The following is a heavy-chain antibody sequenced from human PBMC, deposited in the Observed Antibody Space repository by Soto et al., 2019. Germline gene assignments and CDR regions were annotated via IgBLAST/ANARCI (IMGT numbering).Heavy chain of an antibody. CDR1: GFTFSSYW. CDR3: ARGDYYDTTGPFSDAFDI. J-gene: IGHJ3*02. Sequence: EVQLVESGGGLVQPGGSLRLSCAASGFTFSSYWMSWVRQAPGKGLEWVANIKPDGSEKWYVDCVKGRFTISRDNAKNSLYLQMNSLRAEDTAVYYCARGDYYDTTGPFSDAFDIWGQGTMVTVSS. D-gene: IGHD3-22*01. V-gene: IGHV3-7*04. CDR2: IKPDGSEK.